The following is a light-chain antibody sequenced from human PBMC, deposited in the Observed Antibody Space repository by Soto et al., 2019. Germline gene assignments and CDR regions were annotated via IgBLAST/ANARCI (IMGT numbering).Light chain of an antibody. V-gene: IGLV2-14*01. CDR3: QSHDNSLSGFYV. CDR1: SIDIAPYNY. Sequence: QSVLTQPASVSGSPGQSLTISCTGTSIDIAPYNYVSWYQQHPGKAPKLIIYEVSYRPSGISNRFSGSRSGTSASLAITGLQAEDEADYYCQSHDNSLSGFYVFGTGTKVTVL. J-gene: IGLJ1*01. CDR2: EVS.